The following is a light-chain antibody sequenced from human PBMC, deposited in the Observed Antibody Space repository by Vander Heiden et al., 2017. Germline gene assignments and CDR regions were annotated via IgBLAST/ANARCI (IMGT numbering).Light chain of an antibody. CDR3: SAYTSSHTLV. CDR2: DVS. J-gene: IGLJ3*02. V-gene: IGLV2-14*03. Sequence: HSALPQPASVSGSPGQPITISCTGTSSDVGGYNYVSWYQQRPGKAPELMIYDVSTRPSGVSNRFSGSKSGNTASLTISGLQAEDEADYYCSAYTSSHTLVFGGGTKLTVL. CDR1: SSDVGGYNY.